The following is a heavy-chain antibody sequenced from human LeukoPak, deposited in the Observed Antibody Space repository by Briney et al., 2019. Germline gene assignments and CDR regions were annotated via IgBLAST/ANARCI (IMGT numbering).Heavy chain of an antibody. V-gene: IGHV4-4*07. CDR2: IYTSGST. D-gene: IGHD6-13*01. CDR3: AREGLYSSSWSPFDY. CDR1: GGSLSSDY. J-gene: IGHJ4*02. Sequence: PSETPSLTCTVSGGSLSSDYWSWIRQPAGKGLEWIGRIYTSGSTNYNPSLKSRVTMSVDTSKNQFSLKLSSVTAADTAVYYCAREGLYSSSWSPFDYWGQGTLVTVSS.